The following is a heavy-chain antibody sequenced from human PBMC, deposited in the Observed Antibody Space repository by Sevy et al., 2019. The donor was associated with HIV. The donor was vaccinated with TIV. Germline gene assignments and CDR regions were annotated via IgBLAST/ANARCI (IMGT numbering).Heavy chain of an antibody. CDR2: INSDASST. Sequence: GGSLRLSCAASGFKFNSYWMHWVRQAPGKGRGWVSRINSDASSTSYADSVKGRFTISRDNARNTLYLQMNSLRAEDTAVYYCAREDSWNDLSWGQGTLVTVSS. CDR1: GFKFNSYW. J-gene: IGHJ4*02. CDR3: AREDSWNDLS. D-gene: IGHD1-20*01. V-gene: IGHV3-74*01.